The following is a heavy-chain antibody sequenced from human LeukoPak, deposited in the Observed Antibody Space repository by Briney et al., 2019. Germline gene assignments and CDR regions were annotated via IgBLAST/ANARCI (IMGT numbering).Heavy chain of an antibody. D-gene: IGHD6-13*01. CDR3: ARGRWSVAAGTLDY. CDR2: IYHSGST. V-gene: IGHV4-4*02. Sequence: SETLSLTCAVSGGSISSSNWWSWVRQPPGKGLEWIGEIYHSGSTNYNPSLKSRVTISVDKSKNQFSLKLSSVTAADTAVYYCARGRWSVAAGTLDYWGQGTLVAVSS. CDR1: GGSISSSNW. J-gene: IGHJ4*02.